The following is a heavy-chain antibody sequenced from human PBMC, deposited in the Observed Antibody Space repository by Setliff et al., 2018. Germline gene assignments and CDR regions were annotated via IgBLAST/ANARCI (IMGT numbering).Heavy chain of an antibody. CDR1: GYTFSRNY. V-gene: IGHV1-69*05. J-gene: IGHJ3*02. Sequence: GASVKVSCKAYGYTFSRNYITWVRQAPGQGLEWMGGIIPIFGTANYAQKFQGRVTITTDESTSTAYMELSSLRSEDTAVYYCARATYYYDSSGYFLDAFDIWGQGTMVTVSS. CDR3: ARATYYYDSSGYFLDAFDI. CDR2: IIPIFGTA. D-gene: IGHD3-22*01.